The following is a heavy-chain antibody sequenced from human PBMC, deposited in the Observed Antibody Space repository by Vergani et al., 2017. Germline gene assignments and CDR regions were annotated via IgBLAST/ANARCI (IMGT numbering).Heavy chain of an antibody. CDR1: GGSISSGGYS. CDR3: ARSAYYDFWSGYRIDAFDI. V-gene: IGHV4-30-2*01. Sequence: QLQLQESGSGLVKPSQTLSLTCAVSGGSISSGGYSWSWIRQPPGKGLEWIWYIYHSGSTYYNPSLKSRVTISVDRSKNQFSLKLSSVTAADTAVYYCARSAYYDFWSGYRIDAFDIWGQGTMVTVSS. CDR2: IYHSGST. D-gene: IGHD3-3*01. J-gene: IGHJ3*02.